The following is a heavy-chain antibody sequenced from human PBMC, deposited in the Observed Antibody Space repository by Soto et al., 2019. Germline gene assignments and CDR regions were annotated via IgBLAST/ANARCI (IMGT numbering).Heavy chain of an antibody. CDR1: GGTFSSCA. V-gene: IGHV1-69*13. Sequence: SVKVSCKASGGTFSSCAISWVRQAPGQGLEWMGGIIPIFGTANYAQKFQGRVTITADESTSTAYMELSSLRSEDTAVYYCARGHIVVVPAALPKVSYYYGMDVWGQGTTVTVSS. D-gene: IGHD2-2*01. CDR3: ARGHIVVVPAALPKVSYYYGMDV. CDR2: IIPIFGTA. J-gene: IGHJ6*02.